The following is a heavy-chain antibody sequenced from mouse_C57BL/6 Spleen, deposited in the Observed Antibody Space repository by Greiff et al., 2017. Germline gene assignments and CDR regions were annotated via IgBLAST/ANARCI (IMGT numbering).Heavy chain of an antibody. CDR3: TDRAITTVVAGGFDY. D-gene: IGHD1-1*01. Sequence: QVQLQQSGAELVRPGASVTLSCKASGYTFTDYEMHWVKQTPVHGLEWIGAIDPETGGTAYNQKFKGKAILTADKSSSTAYMELRSLTSEDSAVYYCTDRAITTVVAGGFDYWGQGTTRTVSS. J-gene: IGHJ2*01. CDR2: IDPETGGT. CDR1: GYTFTDYE. V-gene: IGHV1-15*01.